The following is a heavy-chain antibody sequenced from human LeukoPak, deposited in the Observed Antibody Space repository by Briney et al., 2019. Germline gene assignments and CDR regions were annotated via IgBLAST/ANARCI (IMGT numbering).Heavy chain of an antibody. V-gene: IGHV3-74*01. J-gene: IGHJ5*02. Sequence: GGSLRLSCAASGFTFSSYWMHWVRQAPGKGLVWVSRINSDGSSTSYADSVKGRFTISRDNSKNTLYLQMNSLRAEDTAVYYCAKGGAYYYDSSWFDPWGQGTLVTVSS. CDR1: GFTFSSYW. CDR3: AKGGAYYYDSSWFDP. D-gene: IGHD3-22*01. CDR2: INSDGSST.